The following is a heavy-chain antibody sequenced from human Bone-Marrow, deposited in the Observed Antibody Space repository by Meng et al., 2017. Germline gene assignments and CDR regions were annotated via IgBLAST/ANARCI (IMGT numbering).Heavy chain of an antibody. CDR1: GFTFSSYA. D-gene: IGHD6-19*01. Sequence: GESLKISCAASGFTFSSYAMHWVRQAPGKGLEWVSAISGSGGSTYYADSVKGLFTISRDNSKNTLYLQMNSLRAEDTAIYYCAKPPALEGSGWYTTTRNYYFDYWGQGTLVTVSS. J-gene: IGHJ4*02. CDR2: ISGSGGST. CDR3: AKPPALEGSGWYTTTRNYYFDY. V-gene: IGHV3-23*01.